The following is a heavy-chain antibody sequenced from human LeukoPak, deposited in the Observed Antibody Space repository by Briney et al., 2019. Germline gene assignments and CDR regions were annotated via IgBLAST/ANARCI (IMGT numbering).Heavy chain of an antibody. J-gene: IGHJ4*02. CDR3: AKDRGSCSSTSCYYFDY. V-gene: IGHV3-30*18. Sequence: GGSLRLSCAASGFTFSSYGMHWVCQAPGKGLEWVAVISYDGSNKFYADSVKGRFTISRDNSKNTLYLQMNSLRAEDTAVYYCAKDRGSCSSTSCYYFDYWGQGTLVTVSS. D-gene: IGHD2-2*01. CDR2: ISYDGSNK. CDR1: GFTFSSYG.